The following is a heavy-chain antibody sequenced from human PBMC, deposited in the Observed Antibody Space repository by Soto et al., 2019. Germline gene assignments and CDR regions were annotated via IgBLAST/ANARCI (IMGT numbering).Heavy chain of an antibody. CDR3: AKELQGLYYFDY. Sequence: ASVKVSCKASEYTFTSYAMHWVRQAPGQSLEWMGWINAGNGNTKYSQKFQGRVTITRDTSASTAYMELSSLRSEDTAVYYCAKELQGLYYFDYWGLGTLVTVSA. D-gene: IGHD4-4*01. CDR2: INAGNGNT. V-gene: IGHV1-3*01. CDR1: EYTFTSYA. J-gene: IGHJ4*02.